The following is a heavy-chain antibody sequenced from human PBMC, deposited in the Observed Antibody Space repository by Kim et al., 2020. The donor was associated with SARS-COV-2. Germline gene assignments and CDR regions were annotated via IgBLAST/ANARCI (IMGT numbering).Heavy chain of an antibody. CDR2: ISSSSSYT. Sequence: GGSLRLSCAASGFTFSDYYMSWIRQAPGKGLEWVSYISSSSSYTNYADSVKGRFTISRDNAKNSLYLQMNSLRAEDTAVYYCAREGDTAMVTHYYYYYGMDVWGQGTTVTVSS. CDR1: GFTFSDYY. D-gene: IGHD5-18*01. J-gene: IGHJ6*02. V-gene: IGHV3-11*05. CDR3: AREGDTAMVTHYYYYYGMDV.